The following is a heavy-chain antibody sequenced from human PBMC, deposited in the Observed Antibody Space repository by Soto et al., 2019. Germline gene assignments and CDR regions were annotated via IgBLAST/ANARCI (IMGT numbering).Heavy chain of an antibody. J-gene: IGHJ3*02. CDR2: IKQDGSEK. D-gene: IGHD2-15*01. CDR3: ASVTLEYCSGGSCQTSAFDI. CDR1: GFTFSSYW. Sequence: GGSLRLSCAASGFTFSSYWMSWVRQAPGKGLEWVANIKQDGSEKYYVDSVKGRFTISRDNAKNSLYLQMNSLRAEDTAVYYCASVTLEYCSGGSCQTSAFDIWGQGTMVTVSS. V-gene: IGHV3-7*05.